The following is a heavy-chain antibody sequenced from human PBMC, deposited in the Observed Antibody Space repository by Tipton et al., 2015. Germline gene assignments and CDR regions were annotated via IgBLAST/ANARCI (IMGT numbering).Heavy chain of an antibody. D-gene: IGHD3-22*01. V-gene: IGHV4-61*01. J-gene: IGHJ5*02. CDR1: RGSVSSGSYY. CDR3: ARGGGDYYDSSGYYQP. CDR2: IYYSGST. Sequence: TLSLTCTVSRGSVSSGSYYWSWIRQPPGKGLEWIGYIYYSGSTNYNPSLKSRVTISVDTSKNQFSLKLSSVTAADTAVYYCARGGGDYYDSSGYYQPWGQGTLVTVSS.